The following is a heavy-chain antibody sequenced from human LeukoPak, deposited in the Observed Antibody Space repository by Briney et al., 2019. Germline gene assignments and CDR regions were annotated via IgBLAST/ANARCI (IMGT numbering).Heavy chain of an antibody. V-gene: IGHV3-15*01. CDR1: GFTFSNAW. CDR2: IKSKTDGETT. Sequence: PGGSLRLSCAASGFTFSNAWMSWVRQAPGMGLEWVGRIKSKTDGETTDYAAPVKGRFTISRDDSKSIAYLQMNSLKTEDTAVYYCTREMLYCSSTSCRLADAFDIWGQGTMVTVSS. CDR3: TREMLYCSSTSCRLADAFDI. J-gene: IGHJ3*02. D-gene: IGHD2-2*01.